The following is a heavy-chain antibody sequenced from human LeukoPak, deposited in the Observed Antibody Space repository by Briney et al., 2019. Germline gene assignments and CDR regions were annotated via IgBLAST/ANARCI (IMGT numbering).Heavy chain of an antibody. CDR2: TYYRSKWYT. D-gene: IGHD2-21*02. Sequence: SQTLSLTCAISGDSVSSNRAAWNWIRQSPLRGLEWLGRTYYRSKWYTAYAVSVKSRIAINTDTSKNQLSLQLNSVTPEDTAVYYCARDRPGGGDYNYFDYWGQGTQVTVSS. CDR3: ARDRPGGGDYNYFDY. CDR1: GDSVSSNRAA. J-gene: IGHJ4*02. V-gene: IGHV6-1*01.